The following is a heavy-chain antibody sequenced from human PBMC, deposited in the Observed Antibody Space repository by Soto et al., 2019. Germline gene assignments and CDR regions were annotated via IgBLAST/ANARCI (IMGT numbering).Heavy chain of an antibody. D-gene: IGHD2-15*01. CDR3: VISYCSGGSCFGSFDY. J-gene: IGHJ4*02. V-gene: IGHV3-64D*08. CDR1: GFTFSSYA. CDR2: ISSNGGST. Sequence: GGSLRLSCSASGFTFSSYAMHWVRQAPGKGLEYVSAISSNGGSTYYADSVKGRFTISRDNSKNTLYLQMSSLRAEDTAVYYCVISYCSGGSCFGSFDYWGQGTLVTVSS.